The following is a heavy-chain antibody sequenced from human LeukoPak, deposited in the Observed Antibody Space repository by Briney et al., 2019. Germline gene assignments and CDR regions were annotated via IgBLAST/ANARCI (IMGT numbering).Heavy chain of an antibody. CDR3: ARAPPRLIKASY. CDR2: INPKNGDT. Sequence: ASVKVSCKASGYTFTAYYIHWVRQAPGQGLEWMGRINPKNGDTNYAQNFQGRVTMTRDTSMSTTYMELKRLRSDDTAVYYCARAPPRLIKASYWGQGTLVTVS. J-gene: IGHJ4*02. CDR1: GYTFTAYY. D-gene: IGHD2-21*02. V-gene: IGHV1-2*06.